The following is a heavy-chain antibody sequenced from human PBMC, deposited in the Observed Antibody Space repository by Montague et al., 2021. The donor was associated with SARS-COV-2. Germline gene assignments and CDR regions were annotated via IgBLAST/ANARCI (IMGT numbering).Heavy chain of an antibody. V-gene: IGHV4-39*01. CDR1: GGSISSICYY. D-gene: IGHD6-13*01. CDR2: IYYSGST. Sequence: SETLSLTCTVYGGSISSICYYWGWIRQPPGKGLEWIGSIYYSGSTYYNPSLKSRVTISVATSKNQLSLKLGSVTAADTAVYACAGSPPGIAAAGTVAAFDIWGQGTVVTASS. CDR3: AGSPPGIAAAGTVAAFDI. J-gene: IGHJ3*02.